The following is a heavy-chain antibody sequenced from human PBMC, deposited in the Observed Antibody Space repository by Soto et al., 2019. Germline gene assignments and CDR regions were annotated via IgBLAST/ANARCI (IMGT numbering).Heavy chain of an antibody. Sequence: EMQLVESGGGLVQPGGSLRLSCVASGFTFSNYWMHWVRQDPGMGLVWVSSIRSDGTATQYADSVNGRFTVSRDNTKNTLYLQMTSLRAEDTAVYYCAKVISWGQCDYWGQGTLVTVSS. CDR1: GFTFSNYW. D-gene: IGHD3-16*01. V-gene: IGHV3-74*01. CDR2: IRSDGTAT. CDR3: AKVISWGQCDY. J-gene: IGHJ4*02.